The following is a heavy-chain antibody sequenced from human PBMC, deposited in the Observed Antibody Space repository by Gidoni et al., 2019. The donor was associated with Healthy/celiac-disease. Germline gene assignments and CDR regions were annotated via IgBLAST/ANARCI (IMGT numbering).Heavy chain of an antibody. CDR2: IGTAGDT. J-gene: IGHJ6*02. Sequence: EVQLVESVGGLVQPGGSLSLLCAASGFTFSSYDMHWVRQATGKGLEWVSAIGTAGDTYYPGSVKGRFTISRENAKNSLYLQMNSLRAGDTAVYYCARGIAAPKPYYGMDVWGQGTTVTVSS. CDR3: ARGIAAPKPYYGMDV. V-gene: IGHV3-13*01. D-gene: IGHD6-6*01. CDR1: GFTFSSYD.